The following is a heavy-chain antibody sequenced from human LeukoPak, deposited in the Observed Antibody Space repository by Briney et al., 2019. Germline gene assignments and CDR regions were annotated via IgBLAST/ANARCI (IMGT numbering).Heavy chain of an antibody. Sequence: PSETLFLTCTVSGGSISSYYWSWIRQPAGEGLEWIGRLHTSGSTHYNPSLKSRVTMSVDTSKNQFSLKVSSVTAADTAVYYCARGRGSSSWYYYWGQGTLVTVSS. CDR1: GGSISSYY. CDR2: LHTSGST. D-gene: IGHD6-13*01. V-gene: IGHV4-4*07. CDR3: ARGRGSSSWYYY. J-gene: IGHJ4*02.